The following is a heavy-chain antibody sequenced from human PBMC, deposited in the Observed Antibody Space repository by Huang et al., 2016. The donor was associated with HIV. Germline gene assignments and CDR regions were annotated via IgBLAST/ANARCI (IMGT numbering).Heavy chain of an antibody. V-gene: IGHV4-39*01. CDR3: ASQHIGAAATWF. CDR2: VYKSGST. CDR1: GDFISSTNYY. D-gene: IGHD6-13*01. Sequence: QLQLQESGPGQVTPSETLSLTCTVSGDFISSTNYYWGWIRQSPGKGGEWVGRVYKSGSTNDKPALKSGVTLSGDTSRNQCSLRLNSVTAADTAVYYCASQHIGAAATWFWGRGTQVAVSS. J-gene: IGHJ4*02.